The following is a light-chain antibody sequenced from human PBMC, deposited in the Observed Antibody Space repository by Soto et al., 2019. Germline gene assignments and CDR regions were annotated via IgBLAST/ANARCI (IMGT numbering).Light chain of an antibody. Sequence: DIQMTQSPSSLSASVGDRVTISCRASQSVSTYLNWYQQKPGTAPRLLIYRASSVKSGVPPRFSGSGTGRDFTLTICSLRPEDTATYFCQHSYSSPPWTFGRGTKVEVK. CDR2: RAS. CDR3: QHSYSSPPWT. J-gene: IGKJ1*01. CDR1: QSVSTY. V-gene: IGKV1-39*01.